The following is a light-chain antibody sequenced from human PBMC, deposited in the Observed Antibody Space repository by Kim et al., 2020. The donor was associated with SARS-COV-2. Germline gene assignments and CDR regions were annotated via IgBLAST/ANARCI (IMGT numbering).Light chain of an antibody. V-gene: IGLV3-19*01. J-gene: IGLJ3*02. CDR2: GKN. Sequence: ALGQTVRSTCQGDSLRSYYASWYQQKPGQAPVVVIYGKNNRPSGIPDRFSGSSSGNTASLTITGAQAEDEADYYCNSRDSSGNPWVFGGGTQLTVL. CDR3: NSRDSSGNPWV. CDR1: SLRSYY.